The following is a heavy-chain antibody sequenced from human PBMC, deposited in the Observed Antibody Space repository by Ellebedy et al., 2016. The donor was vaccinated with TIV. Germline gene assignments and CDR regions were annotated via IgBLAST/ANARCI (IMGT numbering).Heavy chain of an antibody. CDR2: ISWNSGSI. CDR1: GFTFDDYA. V-gene: IGHV3-9*01. Sequence: SLKISXAASGFTFDDYAMHWVRQAPGKGLEWVSGISWNSGSIGYADSVKGRFTISRDNAKNSLYLQMNSLRAEDTALYYCAKGWGFLEWLSPIDYWGQGTLVTVSS. J-gene: IGHJ4*02. D-gene: IGHD3-3*01. CDR3: AKGWGFLEWLSPIDY.